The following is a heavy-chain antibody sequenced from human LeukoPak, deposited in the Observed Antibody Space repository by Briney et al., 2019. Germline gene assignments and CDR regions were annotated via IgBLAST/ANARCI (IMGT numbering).Heavy chain of an antibody. CDR2: IKQNGSDK. D-gene: IGHD6-13*01. Sequence: AGSVRLSCAASGFTFTSYWMSWVRQAPGKGLEWVANIKQNGSDKYYVDSVKGRFTISRDNAKNSLYLQMNSLRAEDTAVYYCAREPGIAAAGGSPHNWFDPWGQGTLVTVS. V-gene: IGHV3-7*01. CDR1: GFTFTSYW. J-gene: IGHJ5*02. CDR3: AREPGIAAAGGSPHNWFDP.